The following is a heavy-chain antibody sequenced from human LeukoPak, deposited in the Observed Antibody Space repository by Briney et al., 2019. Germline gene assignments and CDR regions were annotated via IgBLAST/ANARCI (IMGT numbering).Heavy chain of an antibody. D-gene: IGHD2/OR15-2a*01. CDR3: ARDRNKDYGMDV. CDR2: ISSGNTYI. V-gene: IGHV3-21*01. J-gene: IGHJ6*02. CDR1: GFTFSSYT. Sequence: GGSLRLSCAASGFTFSSYTMNWVRQAPGKGLEWASSISSGNTYIYYVGSVKGRFTISRDNANNSLYLQMNSLRAEDTAVYYCARDRNKDYGMDVRGQGTTVTVSS.